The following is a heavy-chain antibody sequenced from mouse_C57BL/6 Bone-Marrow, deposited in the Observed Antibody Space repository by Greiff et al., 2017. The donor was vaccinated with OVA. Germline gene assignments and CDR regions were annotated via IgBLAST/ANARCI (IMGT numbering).Heavy chain of an antibody. D-gene: IGHD2-4*01. Sequence: VQLQQSGAELARPGASVKLSCKASGYTFTSYGISWVKQRTGQGLEWIGEIYPRSGNTYYNEKFKGKATLTADKSSSTAYMELRSLTSEDSAVYFCARPVYYYYDGFAYWGQGTLVTVSA. CDR2: IYPRSGNT. V-gene: IGHV1-81*01. J-gene: IGHJ3*01. CDR3: ARPVYYYYDGFAY. CDR1: GYTFTSYG.